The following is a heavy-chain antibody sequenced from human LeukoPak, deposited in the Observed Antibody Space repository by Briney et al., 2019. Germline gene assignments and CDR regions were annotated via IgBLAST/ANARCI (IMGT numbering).Heavy chain of an antibody. V-gene: IGHV3-23*01. CDR1: GFTFSSYA. CDR3: AKFSLDYVWGSYLDS. CDR2: ISGSGGST. J-gene: IGHJ5*01. Sequence: GGSLRLSCAASGFTFSSYAMSWVRQAPGKGLEWVSAISGSGGSTYYADSVKGRFTISRDNSENTLYLQMNSLRAEGTAVYYCAKFSLDYVWGSYLDSWGQGTLVTVSS. D-gene: IGHD3-16*01.